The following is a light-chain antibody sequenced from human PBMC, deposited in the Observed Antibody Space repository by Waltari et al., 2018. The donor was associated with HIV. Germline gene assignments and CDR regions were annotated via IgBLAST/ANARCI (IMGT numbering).Light chain of an antibody. CDR3: GTWDNSLSGLV. J-gene: IGLJ2*01. CDR2: NND. Sequence: QSLLTHPASVSAAPGQQVTISCSGSRSTIWINHVSWFQQLPGTAPKVLIYNNDRRPSGIPDRFSGSKSGTSATLVITGLHTGDEAEYYCGTWDNSLSGLVFGGGTILTVL. V-gene: IGLV1-51*01. CDR1: RSTIWINH.